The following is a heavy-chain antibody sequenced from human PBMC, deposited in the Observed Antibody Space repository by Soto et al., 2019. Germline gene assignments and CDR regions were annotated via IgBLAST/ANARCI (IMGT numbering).Heavy chain of an antibody. Sequence: GESLKISCQTSGYTFTNYWIGWVRQMPGGGQEWLGLIFPRDFDVRYSTSFEGQVTISADSSTATAFLQLRSLEASDSALYFCARLVSLLQPIHSWGKGPPVTAAS. CDR1: GYTFTNYW. D-gene: IGHD4-4*01. CDR2: IFPRDFDV. CDR3: ARLVSLLQPIHS. J-gene: IGHJ4*02. V-gene: IGHV5-51*01.